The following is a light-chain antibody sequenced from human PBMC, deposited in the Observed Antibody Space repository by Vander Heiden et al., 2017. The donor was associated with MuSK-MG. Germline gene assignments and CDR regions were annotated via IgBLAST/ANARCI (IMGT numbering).Light chain of an antibody. J-gene: IGKJ4*01. CDR2: AAS. CDR3: QKYNSVPSPLN. CDR1: QGISNH. Sequence: DIQMTQSPSSLSASVGDRVTITCRASQGISNHLAWYQLKPGKVPKLLIYAASTLQSGVPSRFSGSGSGTDFTLTISSLQPEDVATYYCQKYNSVPSPLNVGGGTKVEIK. V-gene: IGKV1-27*01.